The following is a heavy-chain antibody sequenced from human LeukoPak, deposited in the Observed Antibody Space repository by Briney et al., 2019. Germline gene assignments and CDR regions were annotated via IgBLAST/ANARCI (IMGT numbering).Heavy chain of an antibody. J-gene: IGHJ4*02. V-gene: IGHV4-59*11. D-gene: IGHD1-26*01. CDR2: IYYSGST. CDR3: AGAGSYRESIDY. Sequence: SETLSLTCTVSGGSIRSHYWSWIRQPPGKGLEWIGYIYYSGSTNYNPSLKSRVTISVDTSKNQFSLKLSSVTAADTAVYYCAGAGSYRESIDYWGQGTLVTVSS. CDR1: GGSIRSHY.